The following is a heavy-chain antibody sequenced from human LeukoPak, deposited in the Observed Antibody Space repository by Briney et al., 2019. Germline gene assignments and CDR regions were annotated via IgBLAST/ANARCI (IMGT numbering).Heavy chain of an antibody. CDR3: ATGAASSGWLSHGH. CDR2: ISASADNT. V-gene: IGHV3-23*01. J-gene: IGHJ4*02. Sequence: PGGSLRLSCVASGFAFSSLSMSWVRQAPGKGLEWVSDISASADNTHYADSVKGRFIIFRDNSKNTVFLQMNSLTVEDTAVYYCATGAASSGWLSHGHWGQGTLVTVSS. CDR1: GFAFSSLS. D-gene: IGHD6-19*01.